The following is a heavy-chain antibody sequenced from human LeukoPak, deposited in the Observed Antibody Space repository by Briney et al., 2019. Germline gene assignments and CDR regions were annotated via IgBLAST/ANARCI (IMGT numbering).Heavy chain of an antibody. CDR2: ISSSGSTI. CDR1: GFTFSSYE. CDR3: ARDIAVAGTGNWFDP. D-gene: IGHD6-19*01. J-gene: IGHJ5*02. V-gene: IGHV3-48*03. Sequence: PGGSLRLSCAASGFTFSSYEMNWVRQAPGKGLEWVSYISSSGSTIYYADSVKGRFTISRDNSKNTLYLQMNSLRAEDTAVYYCARDIAVAGTGNWFDPWGQGTLVTVSS.